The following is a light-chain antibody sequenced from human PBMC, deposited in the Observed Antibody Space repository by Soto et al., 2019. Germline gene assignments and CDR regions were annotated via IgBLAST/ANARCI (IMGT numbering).Light chain of an antibody. V-gene: IGKV3-15*01. Sequence: EIVMTQSPGTVSVFPGETVTLSCRASQSVSGYLDWFHQKPGQAPRLVLLRIFTRAIGVPARFSGSGPETEFTLTISGLQSEDSGVYYCLQHYSWPWTFGQGTKVDIK. J-gene: IGKJ1*01. CDR1: QSVSGY. CDR3: LQHYSWPWT. CDR2: RIF.